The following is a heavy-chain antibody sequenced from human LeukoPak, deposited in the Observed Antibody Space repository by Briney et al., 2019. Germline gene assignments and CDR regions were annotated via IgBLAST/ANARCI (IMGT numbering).Heavy chain of an antibody. D-gene: IGHD3-10*01. CDR3: ANEWLHITGTYKANN. J-gene: IGHJ4*02. Sequence: GGSLRLSCAASGFTFSSYGMHWVRQAPGKGLEWVAFIRYDGSNKYYADSVKGRFTISRDHSKNTLYLQMNSLRTEDSAVYYCANEWLHITGTYKANNWGQGTLVTVSS. CDR2: IRYDGSNK. CDR1: GFTFSSYG. V-gene: IGHV3-30*02.